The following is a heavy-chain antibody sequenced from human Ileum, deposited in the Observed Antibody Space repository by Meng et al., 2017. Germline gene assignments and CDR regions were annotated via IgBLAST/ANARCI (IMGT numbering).Heavy chain of an antibody. J-gene: IGHJ4*02. CDR1: GGSVTTNSY. CDR2: IDHSGSP. V-gene: IGHV4/OR15-8*01. Sequence: LQDAGQGRGKPWGPRSPPCHVSGGSVTTNSYWSWVRPSPEKGLEWIGQIDHSGSPYYNPSLKSRVTMSVDKSKSQISLQLTSVTAADTAVYYWARHGGYYQDYWGQGTLVTVSS. CDR3: ARHGGYYQDY. D-gene: IGHD4-23*01.